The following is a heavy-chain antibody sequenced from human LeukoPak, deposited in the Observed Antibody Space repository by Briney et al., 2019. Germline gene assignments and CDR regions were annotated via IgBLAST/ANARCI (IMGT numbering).Heavy chain of an antibody. J-gene: IGHJ4*02. V-gene: IGHV4-39*01. CDR2: IYYSGST. CDR1: GDSIRSIDYY. D-gene: IGHD3-16*01. Sequence: SETLSLTCTVSGDSIRSIDYYWGWIRQPPGKGLEWIGSIYYSGSTYYNPSLKSRVTISVDTSKNQFSLRLSSVTAADTAIYYCARLRLSMGEFLFDYWSQGTLVTVSS. CDR3: ARLRLSMGEFLFDY.